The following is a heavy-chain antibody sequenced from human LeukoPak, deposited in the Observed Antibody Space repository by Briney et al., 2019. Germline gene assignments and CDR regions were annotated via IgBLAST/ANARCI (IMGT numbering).Heavy chain of an antibody. Sequence: SETLSLTCTVSGGSISNYYWSWIRQPPGKGLEWIGYIHYSGSTYYNPSLTSRVTISIDTSKNQLSLRLSSVTAADTAVYYCARRPLRYFDWLLKGSFDYWGQGTLVTVSS. CDR2: IHYSGST. CDR3: ARRPLRYFDWLLKGSFDY. J-gene: IGHJ4*02. D-gene: IGHD3-9*01. CDR1: GGSISNYY. V-gene: IGHV4-59*01.